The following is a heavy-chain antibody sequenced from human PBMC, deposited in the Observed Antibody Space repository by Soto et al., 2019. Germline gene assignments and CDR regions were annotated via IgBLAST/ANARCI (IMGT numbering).Heavy chain of an antibody. D-gene: IGHD2-21*01. J-gene: IGHJ6*02. CDR3: ARKPPSAIQGWAFGLDV. Sequence: ELQLVETGGGLIQTGGSLRLSCAASGFSISSNYIAWVRQPPGKGLECVSTTFSGGNTEYAASVKGRCSISRDNYKNTLYLQMDNLRVEDTAVYYCARKPPSAIQGWAFGLDVWGQGTTVSASS. V-gene: IGHV3-53*02. CDR2: TFSGGNT. CDR1: GFSISSNY.